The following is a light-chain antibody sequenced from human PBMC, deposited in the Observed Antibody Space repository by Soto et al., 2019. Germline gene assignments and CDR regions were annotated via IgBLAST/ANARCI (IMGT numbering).Light chain of an antibody. CDR2: LNSDGSH. CDR1: SGHSSYA. V-gene: IGLV4-69*01. J-gene: IGLJ2*01. CDR3: QTWGSGIHVV. Sequence: QLVLTQSPSASASLGASVKLTCTLSSGHSSYAIAWHQQQPEKGPRYLMRLNSDGSHSKGDGIPDRFSGSSSGAERYLTISSLQSEDEADYYCQTWGSGIHVVFGEGTTLTVL.